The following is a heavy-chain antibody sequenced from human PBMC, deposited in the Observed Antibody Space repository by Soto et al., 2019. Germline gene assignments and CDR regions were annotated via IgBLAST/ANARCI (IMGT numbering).Heavy chain of an antibody. CDR1: GGSISSYY. CDR2: IYYSGST. J-gene: IGHJ4*02. D-gene: IGHD3-22*01. V-gene: IGHV4-59*01. CDR3: ASSSGAYKFDY. Sequence: SETLSLTCTVAGGSISSYYWSWIRQPPGKGLEWIGYIYYSGSTNYNPSLKSRVTISVDTSKNQFSLKLSSVTAADTAVYYCASSSGAYKFDYWGQGTLVTVSS.